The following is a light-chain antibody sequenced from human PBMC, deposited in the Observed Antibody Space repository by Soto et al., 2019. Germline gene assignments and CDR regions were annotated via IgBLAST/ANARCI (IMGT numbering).Light chain of an antibody. J-gene: IGKJ1*01. CDR1: QNINNY. V-gene: IGKV1-39*01. CDR3: QQSYNSWT. CDR2: TAS. Sequence: DIQMTQSPSSLSASVGDRVTITCRAGQNINNYLNWYQQKPGRAPKLLIYTASTLQSGVPSRFSGSGSGTDFTLTISSLQREDFGTYYCQQSYNSWTFGQGTKVEI.